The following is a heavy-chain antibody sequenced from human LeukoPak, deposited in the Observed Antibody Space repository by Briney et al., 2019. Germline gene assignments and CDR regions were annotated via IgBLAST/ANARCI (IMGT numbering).Heavy chain of an antibody. J-gene: IGHJ6*02. V-gene: IGHV3-48*01. CDR1: GFTFSSYS. CDR2: ISSSSSI. Sequence: GGSLRLSCIASGFTFSSYSMNWVRQAPGKGLEWVSYISSSSSIYYADSVEGRFTISRDNAKTSLYLQMNSLRGEDTAVYYCARDQRSGIAAYGMDVWGQGTTVIVSS. CDR3: ARDQRSGIAAYGMDV. D-gene: IGHD6-13*01.